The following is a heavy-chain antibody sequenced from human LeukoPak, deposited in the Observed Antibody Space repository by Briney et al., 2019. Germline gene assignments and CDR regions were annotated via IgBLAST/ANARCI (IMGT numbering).Heavy chain of an antibody. CDR3: AKVGWLVPTHYYYYYMGV. D-gene: IGHD6-19*01. Sequence: GGSLRLSCAASGFTFSGSAMHWVRQASGKGLEWVGRIRSKANSYATAYAASVKGRFTISRDNSKNTLYLQMSSLRAEDTAVYYCAKVGWLVPTHYYYYYMGVWGKGTTVTVSS. V-gene: IGHV3-73*01. J-gene: IGHJ6*03. CDR2: IRSKANSYAT. CDR1: GFTFSGSA.